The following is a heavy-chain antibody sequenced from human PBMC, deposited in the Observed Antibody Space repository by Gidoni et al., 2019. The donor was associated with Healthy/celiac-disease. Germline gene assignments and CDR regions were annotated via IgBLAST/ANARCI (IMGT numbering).Heavy chain of an antibody. D-gene: IGHD3-22*01. CDR2: IFSNDEK. CDR3: ARIRWLLPYWTWFDP. J-gene: IGHJ5*02. CDR1: GFSLSNARMG. V-gene: IGHV2-26*01. Sequence: QVTLKESGPVLVKPTETLTLTCTVSGFSLSNARMGVSWIRQPPGKALEWLAHIFSNDEKSYSTSLKSRLTISKDTSKSQVVLTMTNMDPVDTATYYCARIRWLLPYWTWFDPWGQGTLVTVSS.